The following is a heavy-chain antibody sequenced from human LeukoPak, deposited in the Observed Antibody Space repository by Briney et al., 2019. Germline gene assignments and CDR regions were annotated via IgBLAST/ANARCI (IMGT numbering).Heavy chain of an antibody. D-gene: IGHD1-26*01. CDR3: ARGGSIVGATPHDTFDI. Sequence: SETLPHLWTVSGASISSYYWSWIRQPPGKGLEWIGYMYYGGSTNYNPSLKSRVTTSVDTSKNQFSLKLSSVTAADTAVYYCARGGSIVGATPHDTFDISGQGKMVTVSS. CDR1: GASISSYY. J-gene: IGHJ3*02. V-gene: IGHV4-59*01. CDR2: MYYGGST.